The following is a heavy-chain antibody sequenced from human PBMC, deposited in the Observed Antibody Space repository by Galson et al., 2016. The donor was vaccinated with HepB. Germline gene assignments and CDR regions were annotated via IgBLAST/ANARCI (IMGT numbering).Heavy chain of an antibody. J-gene: IGHJ3*01. CDR2: IFNRGVT. CDR1: GASISSSSHY. D-gene: IGHD3-9*01. Sequence: SETLSLTCTVSGASISSSSHYWAWISQPPGKGLQWIGTIFNRGVTYYNPSPESGVTLSVDTSKNHFSVNLSSVTAADTAMYFCALSRYFYWFEGFDVWGQGTLFSVSP. CDR3: ALSRYFYWFEGFDV. V-gene: IGHV4-39*02.